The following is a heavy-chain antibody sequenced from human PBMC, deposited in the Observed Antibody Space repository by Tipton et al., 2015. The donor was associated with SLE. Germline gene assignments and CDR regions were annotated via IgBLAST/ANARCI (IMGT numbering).Heavy chain of an antibody. CDR2: IRFDGSNK. CDR3: AKSTLRNDYFDH. V-gene: IGHV3-30*02. CDR1: GFTFSSYW. D-gene: IGHD5-12*01. Sequence: SLRLSCAASGFTFSSYWMHWVRQAPGKGLEWVAFIRFDGSNKYYADSVKGRFTSSRDNAKNTLYLQMNSLRPEDTAVYYCAKSTLRNDYFDHWGQGTLVTVSS. J-gene: IGHJ4*02.